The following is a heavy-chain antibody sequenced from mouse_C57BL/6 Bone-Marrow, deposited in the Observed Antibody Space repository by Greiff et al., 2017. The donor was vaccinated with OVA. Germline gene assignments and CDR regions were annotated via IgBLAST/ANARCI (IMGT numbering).Heavy chain of an antibody. CDR1: GYAFTNYL. CDR2: INPGSGGT. V-gene: IGHV1-54*01. Sequence: QVQLKESGPELVKPGASVKVSCKASGYAFTNYLIEWVKQRPGQGLEWIGVINPGSGGTNYNEKFKGKATLTADKSSSTAYMQLSSLTSEDSAVYFCAVWLLRGGYFDYWGQGTTLTVSS. CDR3: AVWLLRGGYFDY. J-gene: IGHJ2*01. D-gene: IGHD2-3*01.